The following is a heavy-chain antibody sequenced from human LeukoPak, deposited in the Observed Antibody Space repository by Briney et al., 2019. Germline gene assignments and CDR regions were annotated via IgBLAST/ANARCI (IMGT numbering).Heavy chain of an antibody. D-gene: IGHD1-20*01. CDR1: GFTFSSYG. CDR3: AKVAYNWISYGPFDY. Sequence: GGSLRLSCAASGFTFSSYGMSWVRQAPGKGLEWVSAISGSGSSTYYADSVKGRLTVSRDNSKNTLYLQMNSLRVDDTAVYYCAKVAYNWISYGPFDYWGQGTLVTVSS. CDR2: ISGSGSST. J-gene: IGHJ4*02. V-gene: IGHV3-23*01.